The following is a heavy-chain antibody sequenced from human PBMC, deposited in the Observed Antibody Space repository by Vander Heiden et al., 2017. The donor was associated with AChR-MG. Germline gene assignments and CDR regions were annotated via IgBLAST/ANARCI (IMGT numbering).Heavy chain of an antibody. CDR1: GFKVNSNY. CDR3: ARALLTITVTGPKAFDI. J-gene: IGHJ3*02. CDR2: VYSGGDT. V-gene: IGHV3-66*01. D-gene: IGHD6-19*01. Sequence: VESGGGLVQPGGSLRLSCSDSGFKVNSNYIRWVRQAPGKGLEWVSIVYSGGDTYYTDSVKGRFSISRDSSTNTLYLQMHSLRAEDTAVYYCARALLTITVTGPKAFDIWGHGTMVTVSS.